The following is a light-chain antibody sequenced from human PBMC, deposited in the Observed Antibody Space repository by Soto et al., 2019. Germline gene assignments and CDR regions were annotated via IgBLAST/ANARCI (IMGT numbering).Light chain of an antibody. Sequence: IVLTQSPATLSLSPGERATLSCRASQSVSSYLAWYQQKPGQAPRLLIYGASTRATGIPARFSGSGSGTDFTLTISRLEPEDFAVYYCQQYGSSPPVTFGQGTKVDIK. J-gene: IGKJ1*01. CDR1: QSVSSY. CDR2: GAS. CDR3: QQYGSSPPVT. V-gene: IGKV3-20*01.